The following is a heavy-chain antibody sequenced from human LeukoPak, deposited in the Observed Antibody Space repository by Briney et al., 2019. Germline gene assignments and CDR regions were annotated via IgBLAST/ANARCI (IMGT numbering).Heavy chain of an antibody. J-gene: IGHJ5*02. V-gene: IGHV1-18*01. CDR1: GYTFTSYG. CDR2: ISAYNGNT. CDR3: ARVPRYSSSWYSENWFDP. Sequence: GASVTVSFKASGYTFTSYGITWVRQAPAQGLEWVGWISAYNGNTNYAQKLQGRVTMTTDTSTSKAYMELRSLRSDDTAVYYCARVPRYSSSWYSENWFDPWGQGTLVTVSS. D-gene: IGHD6-13*01.